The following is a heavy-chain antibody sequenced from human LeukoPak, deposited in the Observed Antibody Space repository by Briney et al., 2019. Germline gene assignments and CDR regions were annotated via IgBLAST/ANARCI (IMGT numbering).Heavy chain of an antibody. CDR3: ARSDYGGLYYYYGMDV. J-gene: IGHJ6*02. Sequence: SETLSLTCAVYGGSFSGYYWSWIRQPPGKGLEWIGYIYYSGSTNYNPSLKSRVTISVDTSKNQFSLKLSSVTAADTAVYYCARSDYGGLYYYYGMDVWGQGTTVTVSS. V-gene: IGHV4-59*01. CDR2: IYYSGST. D-gene: IGHD4-23*01. CDR1: GGSFSGYY.